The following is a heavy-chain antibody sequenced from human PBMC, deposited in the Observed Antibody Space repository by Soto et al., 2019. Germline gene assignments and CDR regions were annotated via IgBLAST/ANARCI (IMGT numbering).Heavy chain of an antibody. CDR3: ARGPGASGTYHYYFDY. CDR1: GDSVSTYW. D-gene: IGHD3-10*01. J-gene: IGHJ4*02. Sequence: SETLSLTCTVSGDSVSTYWWSWIRQPPGKGLEWIAYIYNTGSTNYNPPLKSRVTISLDASKNQFSLKLSSVTAADTAVYYCARGPGASGTYHYYFDYWGPGTLVTVSS. V-gene: IGHV4-59*02. CDR2: IYNTGST.